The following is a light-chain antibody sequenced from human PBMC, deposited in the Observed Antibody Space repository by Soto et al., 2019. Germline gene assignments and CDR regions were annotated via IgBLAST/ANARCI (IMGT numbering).Light chain of an antibody. CDR2: SAS. Sequence: DIQVTQSPPSMAASVGDRVTITCRASQDIGNWMTWYQQKPGKAPKLLIYSASTLVRGVPSRFSGSGSGKEFTLTISGLQPEDSLTYYCQQAKSFTITFGQGTRLEIK. CDR3: QQAKSFTIT. V-gene: IGKV1-12*01. J-gene: IGKJ5*01. CDR1: QDIGNW.